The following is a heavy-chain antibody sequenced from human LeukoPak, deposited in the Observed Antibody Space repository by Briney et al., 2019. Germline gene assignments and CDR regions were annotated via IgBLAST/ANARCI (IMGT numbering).Heavy chain of an antibody. V-gene: IGHV3-7*01. D-gene: IGHD2-15*01. Sequence: GGSLRLSCAASGFTFSSYWMSWVRQAQGKGLEWVANIKQDGSERYYVDSVKGRFTISRDNAKNSMYLQMNSLRAEDTAVYYCAREGFYSYYYYMDVWGKGTTVTVSS. CDR3: AREGFYSYYYYMDV. CDR2: IKQDGSER. CDR1: GFTFSSYW. J-gene: IGHJ6*03.